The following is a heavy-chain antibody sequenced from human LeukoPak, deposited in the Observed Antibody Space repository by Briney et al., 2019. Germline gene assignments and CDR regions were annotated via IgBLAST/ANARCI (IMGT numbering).Heavy chain of an antibody. CDR2: IRYDGSNK. Sequence: GGSLRLSCAASGFTFSSYGMPWVRQAPGKGLEWVAFIRYDGSNKYYADSVKGRFTISRDNSKNTLYLQMNSLRAEDTAVYYCAKEAYYDFWSGYEDYWGQGTLVTVSS. CDR1: GFTFSSYG. CDR3: AKEAYYDFWSGYEDY. J-gene: IGHJ4*02. D-gene: IGHD3-3*01. V-gene: IGHV3-30*02.